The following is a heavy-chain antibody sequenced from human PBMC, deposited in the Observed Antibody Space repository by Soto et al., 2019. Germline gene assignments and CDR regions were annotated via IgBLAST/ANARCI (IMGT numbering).Heavy chain of an antibody. Sequence: SETLSLTCTVSGGSISSYYWSWIRQPPGKGLEWIGYIYYSGSTNYNPSLKSRVTISVDTSKNQFSLKLSSVTAADTAVYYCARVYEGYYYGMDVWGPGTTVTVYS. CDR3: ARVYEGYYYGMDV. J-gene: IGHJ6*02. D-gene: IGHD3-3*01. V-gene: IGHV4-59*01. CDR1: GGSISSYY. CDR2: IYYSGST.